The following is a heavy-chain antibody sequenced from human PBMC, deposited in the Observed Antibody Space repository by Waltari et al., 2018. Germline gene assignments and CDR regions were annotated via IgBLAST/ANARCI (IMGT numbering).Heavy chain of an antibody. CDR2: INPGSGAT. CDR3: ARDGSTQYSSDWYWYFDV. D-gene: IGHD6-25*01. CDR1: GYTFTDYY. Sequence: QVQLVQSGAEVKKPGASVRVSCEASGYTFTDYYTQWVRQAPGQGLEWLGWINPGSGATKYAQKFQGRVSMTRDTSIATVYMELTKLRSDDTAVYYCARDGSTQYSSDWYWYFDVWGRGTLITVSS. V-gene: IGHV1-2*02. J-gene: IGHJ2*01.